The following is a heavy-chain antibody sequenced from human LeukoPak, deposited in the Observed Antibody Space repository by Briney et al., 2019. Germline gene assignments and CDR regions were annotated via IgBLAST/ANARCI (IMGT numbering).Heavy chain of an antibody. J-gene: IGHJ6*02. CDR2: INPNSGDT. V-gene: IGHV1-2*02. CDR3: VRDGGMDV. CDR1: GYTFSGYY. Sequence: GASVKVSCKASGYTFSGYYMHWVRQAPGQGLEWMGWINPNSGDTNYAQKFQGRVTMTRDTSISTAYMELSRLTSDDTAVYFCVRDGGMDVWGQGTTVTVSS.